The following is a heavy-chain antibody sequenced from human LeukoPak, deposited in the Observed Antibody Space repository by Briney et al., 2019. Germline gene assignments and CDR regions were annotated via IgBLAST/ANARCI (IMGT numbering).Heavy chain of an antibody. CDR3: AGPLGSPYFHH. J-gene: IGHJ1*01. CDR2: MKPDGTKK. V-gene: IGHV3-7*01. Sequence: GGSLRLSCVASGFSFTNYWINWVRQAPGEGLEWVAHMKPDGTKKYYLDSVKGRFTISRDNAKNSLYLQMNSLRPEDTAVYYCAGPLGSPYFHHWGQGTLVTVSS. CDR1: GFSFTNYW. D-gene: IGHD3-10*01.